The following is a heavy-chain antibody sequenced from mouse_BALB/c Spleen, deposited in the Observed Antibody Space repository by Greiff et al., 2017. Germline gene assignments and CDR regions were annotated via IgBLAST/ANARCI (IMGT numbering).Heavy chain of an antibody. J-gene: IGHJ4*01. D-gene: IGHD2-1*01. V-gene: IGHV5-6-4*01. CDR2: ISSGGSYT. Sequence: EVHLVESGGGLVKPGGSLKLSCAASGFTFSSYTMSWVRQTPEKRLEWVATISSGGSYTYYPDSVKGRFTISRDNAKNTLYLQMSSLKSEDTAMYYCTRDHYGNYSMDYWGQGTSVTVSS. CDR3: TRDHYGNYSMDY. CDR1: GFTFSSYT.